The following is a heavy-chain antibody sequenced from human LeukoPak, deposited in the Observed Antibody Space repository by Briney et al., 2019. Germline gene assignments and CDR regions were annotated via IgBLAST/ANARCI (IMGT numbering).Heavy chain of an antibody. D-gene: IGHD3-3*01. V-gene: IGHV3-30*03. CDR1: GFTFSSYG. CDR2: ISYDGSNK. J-gene: IGHJ4*02. CDR3: AREVDDFWSGYLDY. Sequence: PGRSLRLSCAASGFTFSSYGMHWVRQAPGKGLEWVAVISYDGSNKYYADSVKGRFTISRDNSKNTLYLQMNSLRAEDTAVYYCAREVDDFWSGYLDYWGQGTLVTVSS.